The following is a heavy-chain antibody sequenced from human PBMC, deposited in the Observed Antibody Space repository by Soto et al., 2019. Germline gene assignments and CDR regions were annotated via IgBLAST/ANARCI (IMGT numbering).Heavy chain of an antibody. D-gene: IGHD7-27*01. Sequence: SETLSLTCTVSGGSISSSNYYWGWIRQPPGKGLEWIGSIFYSGITYHHPALKSRVTISVDTSKNQFSLSLSSVTAADTAVYYCSRPPTSNLDAFDIWGLGTMVTVSS. CDR2: IFYSGIT. V-gene: IGHV4-39*01. CDR1: GGSISSSNYY. CDR3: SRPPTSNLDAFDI. J-gene: IGHJ3*02.